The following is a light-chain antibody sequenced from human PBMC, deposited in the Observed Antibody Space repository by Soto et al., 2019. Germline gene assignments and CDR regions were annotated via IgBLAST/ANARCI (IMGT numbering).Light chain of an antibody. CDR1: QSISRN. CDR2: AAS. Sequence: DIQMTQSPSSLSASVGDRVTITCRASQSISRNLNWYQQKPGKAPKLLMYAASNFQSGVPSRFSGSGSGTDFTLTISSLQPEDFATYYCQQANSFPLTFGGGTKVDIK. V-gene: IGKV1-39*01. CDR3: QQANSFPLT. J-gene: IGKJ4*01.